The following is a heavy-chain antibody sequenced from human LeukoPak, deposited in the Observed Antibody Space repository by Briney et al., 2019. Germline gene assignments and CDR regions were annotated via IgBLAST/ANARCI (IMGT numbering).Heavy chain of an antibody. D-gene: IGHD1-26*01. CDR1: GFTVSSNY. Sequence: PGGSLRLSCAASGFTVSSNYMSWVRQAPGKGLEWVSSISTSSSYIHYADSVKGRFTISRDNAKNSLYLQMNSLRAEDTAVYYCARETQPHIGRDAFDIWGQGTMVTVSS. V-gene: IGHV3-21*01. CDR2: ISTSSSYI. CDR3: ARETQPHIGRDAFDI. J-gene: IGHJ3*02.